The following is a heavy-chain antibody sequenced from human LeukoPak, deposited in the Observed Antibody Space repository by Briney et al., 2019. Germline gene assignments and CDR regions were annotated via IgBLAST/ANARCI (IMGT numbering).Heavy chain of an antibody. CDR2: IYSGGST. V-gene: IGHV3-53*01. Sequence: GGSLRLSCAASGFTVSSNYMSWVRQAPGKGLEWVSVIYSGGSTYYADSVKGRFTISRDNSKNTLYLQMNSLRAEDTAVYYCARETGDGHYGSGSYYPWGQGTLVTVSS. D-gene: IGHD3-10*01. J-gene: IGHJ5*02. CDR1: GFTVSSNY. CDR3: ARETGDGHYGSGSYYP.